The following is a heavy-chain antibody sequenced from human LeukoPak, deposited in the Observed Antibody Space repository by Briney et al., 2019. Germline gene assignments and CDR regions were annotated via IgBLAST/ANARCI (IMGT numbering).Heavy chain of an antibody. CDR2: INQDGSET. CDR3: ARGTPFGY. J-gene: IGHJ4*02. CDR1: RFTFGIYW. Sequence: GGSLRLSCAASRFTFGIYWMSWVRQAPGKALEWVANINQDGSETYYVDSVEGRFTISRDNAKNSLYLQMNSLRAEDTAVYYCARGTPFGYWGQGTLVTVSS. V-gene: IGHV3-7*01. D-gene: IGHD2/OR15-2a*01.